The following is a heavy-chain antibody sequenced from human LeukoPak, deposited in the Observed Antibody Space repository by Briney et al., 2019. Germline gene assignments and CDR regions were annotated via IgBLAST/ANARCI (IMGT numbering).Heavy chain of an antibody. D-gene: IGHD1-1*01. CDR3: ARGERLGPDF. CDR1: GGSIRGDY. J-gene: IGHJ4*02. CDR2: IHYSGST. V-gene: IGHV4-59*13. Sequence: SETLSLTCTVSGGSIRGDYWNWIRQPPGKGLEWIGYIHYSGSTNYNPSLQSRVTISVDTSRSHFSLKLSSATAADTAVYYCARGERLGPDFWGQGTLVTVSS.